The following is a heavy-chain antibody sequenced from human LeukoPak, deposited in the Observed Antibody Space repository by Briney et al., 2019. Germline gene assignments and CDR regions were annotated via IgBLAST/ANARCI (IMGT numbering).Heavy chain of an antibody. CDR2: VSNSGSTK. J-gene: IGHJ5*02. CDR1: GFDFSVYY. D-gene: IGHD1-1*01. V-gene: IGHV3-11*01. Sequence: GGSLRLSCAASGFDFSVYYMTWIRQAPGKGLEWVSHVSNSGSTKYYADSVKGRFTISMYNAKYSLYLQMHSLRAEDTAVYYCARTTEGLDPWGQGTLVTVSS. CDR3: ARTTEGLDP.